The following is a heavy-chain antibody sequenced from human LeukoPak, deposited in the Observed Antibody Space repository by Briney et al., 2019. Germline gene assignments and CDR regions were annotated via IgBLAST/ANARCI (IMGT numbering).Heavy chain of an antibody. D-gene: IGHD5-12*01. J-gene: IGHJ6*04. CDR3: AKDKGGYDYDNTYGRDV. Sequence: PGRSLRLSCAASGFTFDDYAMHWVRQAPGKGLEWVSGISWNSGSIGYADSVKGRFTISRDNAKNSLYLQMNSLRAEDTALYYCAKDKGGYDYDNTYGRDVGAKGPRVTVSS. CDR1: GFTFDDYA. V-gene: IGHV3-9*01. CDR2: ISWNSGSI.